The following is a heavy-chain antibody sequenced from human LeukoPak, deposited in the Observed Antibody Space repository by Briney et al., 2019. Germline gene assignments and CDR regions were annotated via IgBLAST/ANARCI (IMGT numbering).Heavy chain of an antibody. CDR2: MNPNSGNT. Sequence: ASVKVSCKASGYTFTSYDINWVRQATGQGLEWMGWMNPNSGNTGYAQKFQGRVTMTRNTSISTAYMELSSLRSEDTAVYFCARGASRYRGSPPGYWGQGNLVTVSS. V-gene: IGHV1-8*01. CDR1: GYTFTSYD. D-gene: IGHD1-26*01. J-gene: IGHJ4*02. CDR3: ARGASRYRGSPPGY.